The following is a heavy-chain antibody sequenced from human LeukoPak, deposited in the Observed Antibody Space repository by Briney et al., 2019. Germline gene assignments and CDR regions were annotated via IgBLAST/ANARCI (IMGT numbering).Heavy chain of an antibody. Sequence: SETLSLTCAVYGGSFSGYYWSWIRQPPGKGLEWIGEINHSGSTNYNPSLKSRVTISVDTSKNQFSLKLSSVTAADTAVYYCARSILLWFGFDPWGQGTLVTVSS. J-gene: IGHJ5*02. CDR1: GGSFSGYY. CDR3: ARSILLWFGFDP. V-gene: IGHV4-34*01. D-gene: IGHD3-10*01. CDR2: INHSGST.